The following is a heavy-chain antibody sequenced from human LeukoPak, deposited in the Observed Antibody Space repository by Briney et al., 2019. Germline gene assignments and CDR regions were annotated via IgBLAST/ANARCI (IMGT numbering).Heavy chain of an antibody. Sequence: SVKVSCKASGGTFSSYTISWVRQAPGQGLEWMGRIIPILGIANYAQKSQGRVTITADKSTSTAYLELSSLRSEDTAVYYCARELLTARSEDALDIWGQGTMVTVSS. D-gene: IGHD6-6*01. J-gene: IGHJ3*02. CDR3: ARELLTARSEDALDI. V-gene: IGHV1-69*04. CDR1: GGTFSSYT. CDR2: IIPILGIA.